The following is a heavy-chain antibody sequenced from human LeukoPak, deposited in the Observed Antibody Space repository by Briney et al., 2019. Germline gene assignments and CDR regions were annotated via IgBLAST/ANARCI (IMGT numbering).Heavy chain of an antibody. CDR1: GGSISSGSYY. J-gene: IGHJ3*02. V-gene: IGHV4-61*02. CDR3: ARDQGYCSGGSCHDAFDI. D-gene: IGHD2-15*01. Sequence: SETLSLTCTVSGGSISSGSYYWSWIRQPAGKGLEWIGRIYTSGSTNYNPSLKSRVTISVDTSKNQFSLKLSSVTAADTAVYYCARDQGYCSGGSCHDAFDIWGQGTMVTVSS. CDR2: IYTSGST.